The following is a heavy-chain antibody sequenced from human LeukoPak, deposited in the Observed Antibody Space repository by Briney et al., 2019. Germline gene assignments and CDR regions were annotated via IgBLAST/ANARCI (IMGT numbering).Heavy chain of an antibody. D-gene: IGHD3-10*01. CDR2: IGSSSSYI. V-gene: IGHV3-21*01. CDR1: GFTFSRYS. J-gene: IGHJ4*02. Sequence: GGSLRLSCAASGFTFSRYSMKWVRQAPGKGLEWVSFIGSSSSYIYYADSVKGRFTISRDNAKNSLYLQMNSLRAEDTAVYYCASDVGSGSYSASDYWGQGTRVTVSS. CDR3: ASDVGSGSYSASDY.